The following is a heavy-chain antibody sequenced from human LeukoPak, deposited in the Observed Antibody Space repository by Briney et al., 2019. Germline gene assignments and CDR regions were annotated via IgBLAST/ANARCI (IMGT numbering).Heavy chain of an antibody. V-gene: IGHV4-34*01. J-gene: IGHJ6*02. CDR2: INHSGST. CDR1: GGSFSGYY. Sequence: SETLSLTCAVYGGSFSGYYWSWIRQPPGKGLEWIGEINHSGSTNYNPSLKSRVTISVDTSKNQFSLKLSSVTAADTAVYYCARAAPDIAVVPAATEITYGMDVWGQGTTVTVSS. CDR3: ARAAPDIAVVPAATEITYGMDV. D-gene: IGHD2-2*01.